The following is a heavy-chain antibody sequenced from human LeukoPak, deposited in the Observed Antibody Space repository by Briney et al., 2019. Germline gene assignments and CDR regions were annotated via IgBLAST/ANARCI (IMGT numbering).Heavy chain of an antibody. CDR3: ATGYYAPFGT. CDR2: ISDTGKT. V-gene: IGHV4-59*01. J-gene: IGHJ5*02. Sequence: PSETLSLTCNVSGASLSSYYWDWLRQAPGKGLEWIGYISDTGKTDSNPSLKSRVTISLDTSKNHFSLRLRSVTAADSAIYFCATGYYAPFGTWGPGIMVSVSS. CDR1: GASLSSYY. D-gene: IGHD1-26*01.